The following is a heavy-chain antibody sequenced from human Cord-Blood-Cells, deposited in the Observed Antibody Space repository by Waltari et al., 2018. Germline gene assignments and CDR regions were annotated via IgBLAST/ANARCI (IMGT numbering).Heavy chain of an antibody. J-gene: IGHJ6*03. Sequence: QVQLQQWGAGLLKPSETLSLTCAVYGGSFSGYYWSWIRQPPGKGLEWIGEINHSGSTNYNPSLKSRVTISVDTSKNQFSLKLSSVTAADTAVYYCARVVLRLLEWFSYYYYYMDVWGKGTTVTVSS. CDR3: ARVVLRLLEWFSYYYYYMDV. CDR2: INHSGST. CDR1: GGSFSGYY. V-gene: IGHV4-34*01. D-gene: IGHD3-3*01.